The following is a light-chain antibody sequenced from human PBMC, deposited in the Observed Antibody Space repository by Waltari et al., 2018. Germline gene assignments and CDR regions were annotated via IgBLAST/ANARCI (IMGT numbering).Light chain of an antibody. V-gene: IGKV1-39*01. CDR2: AAS. CDR3: QQSNISPLA. CDR1: QSINSY. J-gene: IGKJ1*01. Sequence: DIQMTKSPSSLSASIGDRVTITCRASQSINSYLNWYQQKTGKAPKLLIYAASFLQSGVPSRFSASGSGTEFTLTISSLQPDDFATYYCQQSNISPLAFGQGTKVEIK.